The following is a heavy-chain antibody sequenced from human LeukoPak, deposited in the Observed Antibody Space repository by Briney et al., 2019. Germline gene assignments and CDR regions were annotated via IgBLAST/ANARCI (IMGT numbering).Heavy chain of an antibody. Sequence: SETLSLTCAVYGGSFSGYYWSWIRQPPGKGLEWIGEINHSGSTNYNPSLKSRVTISVDTSKNQFSLKLSSVTAADTAVYYCASGYSYGYFDYWGQGTLVTVSS. CDR2: INHSGST. D-gene: IGHD5-18*01. CDR1: GGSFSGYY. CDR3: ASGYSYGYFDY. V-gene: IGHV4-34*01. J-gene: IGHJ4*02.